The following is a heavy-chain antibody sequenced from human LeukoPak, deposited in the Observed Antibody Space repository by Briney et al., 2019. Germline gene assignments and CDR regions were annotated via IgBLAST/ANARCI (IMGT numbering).Heavy chain of an antibody. CDR2: IYYSGST. D-gene: IGHD2-15*01. CDR1: GGSISSYY. Sequence: SETLSLTCTVSGGSISSYYWSCIRQPPGKGLELIGYIYYSGSTNYNPSLKSRVTISVDTSKNQFSPKLSSVTAADTAVYYCARVSSGVYFDYWGQGTLVTVSS. J-gene: IGHJ4*02. V-gene: IGHV4-59*01. CDR3: ARVSSGVYFDY.